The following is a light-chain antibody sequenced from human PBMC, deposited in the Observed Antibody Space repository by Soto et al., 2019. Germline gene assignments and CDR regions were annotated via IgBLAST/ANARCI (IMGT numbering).Light chain of an antibody. J-gene: IGKJ2*01. V-gene: IGKV1-39*01. CDR1: QSIDTY. CDR3: QQSHSTPYT. CDR2: AAS. Sequence: DIQMTQSPSSPSASFGDRVTLTCRASQSIDTYLNWYQQKPGTAPKLLMYAASTLHSGVPSRFSGSGSGTDFTLTISSLQREDFATYFCQQSHSTPYTFGQGTKLEI.